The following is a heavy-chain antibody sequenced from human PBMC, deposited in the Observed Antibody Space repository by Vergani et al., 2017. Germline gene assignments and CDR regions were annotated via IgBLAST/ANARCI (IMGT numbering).Heavy chain of an antibody. V-gene: IGHV3-43*01. D-gene: IGHD3-16*01. CDR2: MCCDGGAT. J-gene: IGHJ6*02. CDR1: GFTFDDYT. Sequence: ELQLVESGGAVVQSGGSLRLSCTVSGFTFDDYTMYWVRHSPGKGLEWVSLMCCDGGATLYADSVKGRFTISRDNYKNALYLQMNSLRPEDSAVYHCAKDWGIRTAGEYYGMVFWGQGTTVTVSS. CDR3: AKDWGIRTAGEYYGMVF.